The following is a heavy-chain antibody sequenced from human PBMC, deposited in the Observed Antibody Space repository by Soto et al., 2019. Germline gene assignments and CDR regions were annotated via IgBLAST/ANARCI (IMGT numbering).Heavy chain of an antibody. CDR3: ARGPFYDSVWGTYRYFDY. D-gene: IGHD3-16*02. Sequence: PSETLSLTCTVSGGSISSYYWSWIRQPPGKGLEWIGYIYYSGSTNYNTSLKSRVTISVDTSKTQFSLKLSSVTAADTAVYYCARGPFYDSVWGTYRYFDYWGQGSLVTVSS. J-gene: IGHJ4*02. V-gene: IGHV4-59*01. CDR1: GGSISSYY. CDR2: IYYSGST.